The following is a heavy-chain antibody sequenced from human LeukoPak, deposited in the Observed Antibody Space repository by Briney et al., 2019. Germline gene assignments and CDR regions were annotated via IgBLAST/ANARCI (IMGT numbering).Heavy chain of an antibody. V-gene: IGHV4-61*02. J-gene: IGHJ4*02. CDR1: GGSISSGSYY. CDR2: IYTSGST. Sequence: SETLSLTCTVSGGSISSGSYYWSWIRQPAGKGLEWVGRIYTSGSTNYNPSLKSRVTISVDTSKNQFSLKLSSVTAADTAVYYCARLHKGVNRAFDYWGQGTLVTVSS. CDR3: ARLHKGVNRAFDY. D-gene: IGHD1-14*01.